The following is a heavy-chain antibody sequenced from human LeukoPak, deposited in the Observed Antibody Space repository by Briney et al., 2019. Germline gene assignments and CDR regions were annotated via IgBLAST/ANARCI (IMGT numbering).Heavy chain of an antibody. CDR3: ARVSYCGGDCYYYYYYYGMDV. CDR1: GFTVSSNY. J-gene: IGHJ6*02. V-gene: IGHV3-66*01. CDR2: IYSGGST. Sequence: PGGSLRLSCAASGFTVSSNYMSWVRQAPGKGLEWVSVIYSGGSTYYADSVKGRFTISRDNSKNTLYLQMNSLRAEDTAVYYCARVSYCGGDCYYYYYYYGMDVWGQGTTVTVSS. D-gene: IGHD2-21*02.